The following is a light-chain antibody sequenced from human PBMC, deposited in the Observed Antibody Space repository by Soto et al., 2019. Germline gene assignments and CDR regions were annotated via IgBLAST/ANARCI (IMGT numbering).Light chain of an antibody. CDR3: STWDCSLRAVV. CDR2: GNS. V-gene: IGLV1-44*01. Sequence: QSVLTQEASVSGTVGQKVTLSYTGNSNNVGSYAVGWYQQISPGAPKTVMFGNSLPSGIPDRFSGSKSGTTPSLTISGLSPEDEADYYCSTWDCSLRAVVFGGGTKLTVL. CDR1: SNNVGSYA. J-gene: IGLJ2*01.